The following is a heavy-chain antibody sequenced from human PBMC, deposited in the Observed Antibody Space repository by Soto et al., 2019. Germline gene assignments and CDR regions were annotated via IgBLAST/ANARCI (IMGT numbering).Heavy chain of an antibody. CDR2: MNPNSGNT. J-gene: IGHJ5*02. D-gene: IGHD2-2*01. V-gene: IGHV1-8*01. Sequence: ASVKVSCKASGYTFTSYDINWVRQATGQGLEWMGWMNPNSGNTGYAQKFQGRVTMTRNTSISTAYMELSSLRSEDTAVYYCARGVYTGYCSSTSCYDDPTGFDPWGQGTLVTVSS. CDR1: GYTFTSYD. CDR3: ARGVYTGYCSSTSCYDDPTGFDP.